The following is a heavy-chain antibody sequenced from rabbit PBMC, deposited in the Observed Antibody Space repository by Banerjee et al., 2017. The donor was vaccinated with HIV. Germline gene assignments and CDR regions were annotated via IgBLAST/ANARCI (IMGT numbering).Heavy chain of an antibody. CDR2: IYPVTETT. Sequence: QSLEESGGDLVKPGASLTLTCTASGFSFSSSDYMCWVRQAPGKGLEWIGIIYPVTETTYYANWVNGRFTISSNTNQNTVSLQMTSLTAADTATYFCAREDVGGSVSLWGPGTLVTVS. CDR3: AREDVGGSVSL. V-gene: IGHV1S40*01. CDR1: GFSFSSSDY. J-gene: IGHJ4*01. D-gene: IGHD1-1*01.